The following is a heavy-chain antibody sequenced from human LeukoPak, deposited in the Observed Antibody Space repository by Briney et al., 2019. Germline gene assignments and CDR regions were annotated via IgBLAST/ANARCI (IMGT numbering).Heavy chain of an antibody. V-gene: IGHV1-69*04. CDR3: ARGTLDTVRHYGMDV. J-gene: IGHJ6*02. CDR1: GGTFSSYA. CDR2: IIPILGIA. Sequence: ASVKVSCKASGGTFSSYAISWVRQAPGQGLEWMGRIIPILGIANYAQKFQGRVTITADKSTSTAYMELSSLRSEDTAVYYCARGTLDTVRHYGMDVWGQGTTATVSS. D-gene: IGHD2-2*02.